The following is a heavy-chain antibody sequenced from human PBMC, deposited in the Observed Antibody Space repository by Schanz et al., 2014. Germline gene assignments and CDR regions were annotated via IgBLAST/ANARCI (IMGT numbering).Heavy chain of an antibody. Sequence: QVQLVQSGAEVKKPGSSMKVSCKASGGTFSTYPINWLRQAPGQGLEWMGRIIPIHGIANYAQNFQGRVTITADKSTSTAYMELTSLRSEDTAVYHCAGTYCSSTSCYTGYYYMDVWGKGTTXTVSS. V-gene: IGHV1-69*02. J-gene: IGHJ6*03. CDR2: IIPIHGIA. CDR1: GGTFSTYP. CDR3: AGTYCSSTSCYTGYYYMDV. D-gene: IGHD2-2*02.